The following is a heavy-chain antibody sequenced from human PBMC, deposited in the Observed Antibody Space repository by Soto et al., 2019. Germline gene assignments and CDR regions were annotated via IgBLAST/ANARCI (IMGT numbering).Heavy chain of an antibody. V-gene: IGHV3-33*01. CDR1: GFTFSSYG. J-gene: IGHJ3*02. Sequence: GGSLRLSCAASGFTFSSYGMHWVRQAPGKGLEWVAVIWYDGSNKYYADSVKGRFTISRDNSKNPLYLQMNSLRAEDTAVYYCASDYYDSSGYYYGAFDIWGQGTMVTVSS. CDR3: ASDYYDSSGYYYGAFDI. CDR2: IWYDGSNK. D-gene: IGHD3-22*01.